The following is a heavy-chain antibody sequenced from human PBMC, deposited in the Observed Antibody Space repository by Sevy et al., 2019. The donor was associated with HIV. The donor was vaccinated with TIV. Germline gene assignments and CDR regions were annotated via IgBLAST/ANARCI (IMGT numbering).Heavy chain of an antibody. Sequence: VGSLRLSCAASGFTFSDHYMSWIHQAPGKALEWVSYICSSGSFTNNADSVKGRFTISRDNAKNSLSLQLNSLRAEDTAVYYCASGDSSGCPDYWGQGTLVTVSS. J-gene: IGHJ4*02. CDR2: ICSSGSFT. D-gene: IGHD3-22*01. V-gene: IGHV3-11*06. CDR3: ASGDSSGCPDY. CDR1: GFTFSDHY.